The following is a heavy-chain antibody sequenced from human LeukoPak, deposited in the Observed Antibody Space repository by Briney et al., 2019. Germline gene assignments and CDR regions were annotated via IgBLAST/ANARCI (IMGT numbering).Heavy chain of an antibody. V-gene: IGHV3-43*01. CDR3: AKGSSTFYYYYMDV. J-gene: IGHJ6*03. D-gene: IGHD1-26*01. Sequence: QPGGSLRLSCAASGFTFDAYTMHWIRQAPGKGLEWVSLITWDSTSTYYADSVKGRFTISRDNSKNSLYLQMNSLRPEDTALYYCAKGSSTFYYYYMDVWGKGTTVTVSS. CDR2: ITWDSTST. CDR1: GFTFDAYT.